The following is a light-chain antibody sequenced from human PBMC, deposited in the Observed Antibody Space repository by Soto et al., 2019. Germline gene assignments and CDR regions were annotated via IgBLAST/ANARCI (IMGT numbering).Light chain of an antibody. Sequence: EIVMTQSPATLSVSPGERATLSCRASQSVLSKLAWYQQKPGQAPRLLIYGAFTRATDIPGRFSGSGSGTEFTLTIRSLQSEDFAVYYCHQYNNWPITFGQGTRLEIK. CDR3: HQYNNWPIT. CDR1: QSVLSK. J-gene: IGKJ5*01. V-gene: IGKV3-15*01. CDR2: GAF.